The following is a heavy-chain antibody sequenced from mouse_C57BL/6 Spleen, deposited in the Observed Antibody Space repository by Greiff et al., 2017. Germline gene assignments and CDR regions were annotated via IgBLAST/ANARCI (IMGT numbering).Heavy chain of an antibody. CDR1: GFTFSDYG. V-gene: IGHV5-17*01. CDR3: GRRGYYCGSSVYWYFDV. J-gene: IGHJ1*03. CDR2: ISTGSSTI. D-gene: IGHD1-1*01. Sequence: EVMLVESGGGLVKPGGSLKLSCAASGFTFSDYGMHWVRQAPEKGLEWVAYISTGSSTIYYADTVKGRFTISRDNAKNTLYLQMTSLRSEGTAMYYCGRRGYYCGSSVYWYFDVWGTGTTVTVSS.